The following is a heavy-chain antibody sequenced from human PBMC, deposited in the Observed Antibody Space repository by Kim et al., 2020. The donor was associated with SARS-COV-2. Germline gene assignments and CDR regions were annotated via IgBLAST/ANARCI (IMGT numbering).Heavy chain of an antibody. D-gene: IGHD4-17*01. CDR2: INAGNGNT. J-gene: IGHJ3*02. CDR1: GYTFTSYA. V-gene: IGHV1-3*01. CDR3: ARITVTTTAMSAFDI. Sequence: ASVKVSCKASGYTFTSYAMHWVRQAPGQRLEWMGWINAGNGNTKYSQKFQGRVTITRDTSASTAYMELSSLRSEDTAVYYCARITVTTTAMSAFDIWGQGAMVTVSS.